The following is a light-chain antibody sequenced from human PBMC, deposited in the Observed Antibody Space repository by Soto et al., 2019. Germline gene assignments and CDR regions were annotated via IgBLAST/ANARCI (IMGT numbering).Light chain of an antibody. CDR1: QSVDGIF. CDR2: AAS. CDR3: QQANSFPFT. J-gene: IGKJ4*01. V-gene: IGKV3-20*01. Sequence: EVVLTQSPGTLSLSPGERATLSCRASQSVDGIFLAWYQQKPGEAPKLLISAASSLGSGVPSRFSGSGSGTDFTLTISSLQPEDFATYHCQQANSFPFTFGGGTKVEIK.